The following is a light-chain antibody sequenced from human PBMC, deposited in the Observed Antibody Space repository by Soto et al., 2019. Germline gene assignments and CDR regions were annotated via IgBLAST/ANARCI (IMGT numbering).Light chain of an antibody. CDR2: GGS. CDR3: QQYNDWPPIT. J-gene: IGKJ5*01. CDR1: ESVRSG. Sequence: EVVMTQSPATLSVPPGDRATLSCRASESVRSGLAWYQQKPGQAPRLLIYGGSIRAADVPDRFSGSGSGTEFTLPISALQSEDFAVYYCQQYNDWPPITFGQGTRLEAK. V-gene: IGKV3-15*01.